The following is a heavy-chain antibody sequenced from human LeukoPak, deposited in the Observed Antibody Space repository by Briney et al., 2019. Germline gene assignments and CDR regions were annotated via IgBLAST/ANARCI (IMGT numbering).Heavy chain of an antibody. CDR2: IYYSGST. Sequence: PSETLSLTCTVSGGSISSSSYYWGWIRQPPGKGLEWIGSIYYSGSTYYNPSLKSRVTISVDTSKNQFSLKLSSVTAADTAVYYCARCERGYYYGSSIDYWGQGTLVTVSS. D-gene: IGHD3-22*01. J-gene: IGHJ4*02. CDR1: GGSISSSSYY. CDR3: ARCERGYYYGSSIDY. V-gene: IGHV4-39*07.